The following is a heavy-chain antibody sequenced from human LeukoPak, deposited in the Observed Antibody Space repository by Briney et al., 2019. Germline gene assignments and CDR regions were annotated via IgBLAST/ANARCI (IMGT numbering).Heavy chain of an antibody. V-gene: IGHV5-51*01. CDR1: GYSFTSYW. CDR2: IYPGDSDT. D-gene: IGHD3-22*01. Sequence: LGESLKISCKGSGYSFTSYWIGWVRQMPGKGPEWMGIIYPGDSDTRYSPSFQGQVTISADKSISTAYLQWSSLKASDTAMYYCTVAHDSSGYFAYDYWGQGTLVTVSS. CDR3: TVAHDSSGYFAYDY. J-gene: IGHJ4*02.